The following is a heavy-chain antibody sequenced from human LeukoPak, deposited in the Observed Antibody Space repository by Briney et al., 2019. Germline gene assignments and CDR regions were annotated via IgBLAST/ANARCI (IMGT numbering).Heavy chain of an antibody. D-gene: IGHD3-22*01. V-gene: IGHV1-18*01. Sequence: ASVKVSCKASGYTFTSYGISWVRQAPGQGLEWMGWISAYNGNTNYAQKLQDRVAMTTDTSTSTAYMELRSLRSDDTAVYYCARVRNYYDSSAQGAFDAFDIWGQGTMVTVSS. CDR3: ARVRNYYDSSAQGAFDAFDI. CDR1: GYTFTSYG. J-gene: IGHJ3*02. CDR2: ISAYNGNT.